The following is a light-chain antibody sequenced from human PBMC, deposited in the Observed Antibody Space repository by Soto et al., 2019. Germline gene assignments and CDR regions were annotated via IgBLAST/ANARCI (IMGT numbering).Light chain of an antibody. CDR3: QQSYSTLIT. Sequence: EIVLTQSPGTLSLSPGERATLSCRASQRVDVSHLAWYQLRPGQAPRLLIYGASNRATGIPDRFSGSGSGTDFTLTISSLQPEDFATYYCQQSYSTLITFGQGTRWR. CDR1: QRVDVSH. V-gene: IGKV3-20*01. J-gene: IGKJ5*01. CDR2: GAS.